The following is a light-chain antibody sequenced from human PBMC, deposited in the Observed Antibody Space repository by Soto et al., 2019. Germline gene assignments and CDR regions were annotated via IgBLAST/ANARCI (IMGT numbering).Light chain of an antibody. J-gene: IGKJ2*01. V-gene: IGKV1-39*01. CDR1: QIIDNF. Sequence: DIQMTQSPSSLSASVGDRVTITCRPSQIIDNFLNWYQQKPGKAPNLLIYAASSLQSGVSSRFSGSGSGTDFTLTISSLQPEDSATYYCQQSYSLPYTFGQGTKVDIK. CDR2: AAS. CDR3: QQSYSLPYT.